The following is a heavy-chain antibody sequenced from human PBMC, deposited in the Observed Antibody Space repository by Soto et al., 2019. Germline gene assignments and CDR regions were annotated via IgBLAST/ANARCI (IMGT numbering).Heavy chain of an antibody. CDR1: GFTFSSYG. J-gene: IGHJ6*02. D-gene: IGHD2-2*01. Sequence: QVQLVESGGGVVQPGRSLRLSCAASGFTFSSYGMHWVRQAPGKGLEWVAVISYDGSNKYYADSVEGRFTISRDISKNALYLQMNSLRAEDTAVYYCAKGPAIVLVPAAMNYYCGMDVGGQGTTVTVSS. CDR2: ISYDGSNK. CDR3: AKGPAIVLVPAAMNYYCGMDV. V-gene: IGHV3-30*18.